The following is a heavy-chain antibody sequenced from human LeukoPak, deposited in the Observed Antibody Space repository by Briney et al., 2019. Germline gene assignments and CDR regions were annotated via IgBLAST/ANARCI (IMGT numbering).Heavy chain of an antibody. CDR2: IRGSGADK. J-gene: IGHJ4*02. V-gene: IGHV3-23*01. CDR1: GFSFSTYS. D-gene: IGHD1/OR15-1a*01. Sequence: GGSLRLSCAASGFSFSTYSMSWVRQAPGKGLEWVSSIRGSGADKYYADSVKGRFSISRDNSQDTLSLQMNSLRAEDTAVYYCAKISWDGRGTFDWGRGTLVTVSS. CDR3: AKISWDGRGTFD.